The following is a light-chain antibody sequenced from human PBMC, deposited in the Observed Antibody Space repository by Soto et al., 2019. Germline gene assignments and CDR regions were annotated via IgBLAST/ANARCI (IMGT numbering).Light chain of an antibody. CDR2: DVS. J-gene: IGLJ2*01. CDR1: SSDVGGYDF. V-gene: IGLV2-14*01. CDR3: SSYRDSSTPNVV. Sequence: QSALTQPASVSGSPGQSITISCTGTSSDVGGYDFVSWYQQNPCKAPKVMISDVSNRPSGVSNRLSGSQSGNTASLNISGLHADDEADYYCSSYRDSSTPNVVFGGGTEVSVL.